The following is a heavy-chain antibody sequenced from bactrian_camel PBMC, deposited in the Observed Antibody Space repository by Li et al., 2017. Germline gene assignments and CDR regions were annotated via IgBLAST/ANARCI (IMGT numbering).Heavy chain of an antibody. CDR3: AADSSLWCLGTINFTY. CDR2: LSGTAI. Sequence: QVQLVESGGGSVQAGGYLRLSCKASGFTHYCMAWFRQVPGKEREGVAALSGTAISYDDSVKGRFTISRDNAKNILYLQMTSLQPEDTAMYYCAADSSLWCLGTINFTYWGQGTQVTVS. CDR1: GFTHYC. V-gene: IGHV3S53*01. D-gene: IGHD3*01. J-gene: IGHJ4*01.